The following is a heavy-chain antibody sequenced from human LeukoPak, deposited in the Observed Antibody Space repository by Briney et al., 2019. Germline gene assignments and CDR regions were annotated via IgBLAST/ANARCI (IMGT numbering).Heavy chain of an antibody. CDR3: ARDGGITIFGVVIRMYYFDY. Sequence: GRSLRLSCAASGFTFSSYGMHWVRQAPGKGLEWVAVIWYDGSNRYYADSVKGRFTISRDNSKNTLYLQMNSLRAEDTAVYYCARDGGITIFGVVIRMYYFDYWGQGTLVTVSS. D-gene: IGHD3-3*01. CDR2: IWYDGSNR. V-gene: IGHV3-33*01. J-gene: IGHJ4*02. CDR1: GFTFSSYG.